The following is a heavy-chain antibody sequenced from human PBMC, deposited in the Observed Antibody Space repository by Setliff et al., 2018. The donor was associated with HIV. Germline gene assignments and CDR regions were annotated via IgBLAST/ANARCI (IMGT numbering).Heavy chain of an antibody. Sequence: SVKVSCKASGEMYKYTGISWVRQAPGKGLEWMGGIVPLFDITKYSQRFQGRVKITADESTRNAYMELSSLRSDDTAVYYCARGPTLIREDYFYYMAVWGQGATVTV. J-gene: IGHJ6*03. CDR3: ARGPTLIREDYFYYMAV. D-gene: IGHD1-26*01. V-gene: IGHV1-69*13. CDR2: IVPLFDIT. CDR1: GEMYKYTG.